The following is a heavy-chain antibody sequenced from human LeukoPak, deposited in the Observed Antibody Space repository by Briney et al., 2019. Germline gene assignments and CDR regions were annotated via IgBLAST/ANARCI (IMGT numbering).Heavy chain of an antibody. CDR2: ISYDGSNK. CDR1: GFTFSNYA. CDR3: ARGEYYSDTSSYFDY. Sequence: GGSLRLSCAASGFTFSNYAMHWVRQAPGKGLEWVAVISYDGSNKYYADSVKGRFTISRDNSKNTLFVQMSSLRAEDTAVYYCARGEYYSDTSSYFDYWGQGTLVTVSS. D-gene: IGHD3-22*01. J-gene: IGHJ4*02. V-gene: IGHV3-30*04.